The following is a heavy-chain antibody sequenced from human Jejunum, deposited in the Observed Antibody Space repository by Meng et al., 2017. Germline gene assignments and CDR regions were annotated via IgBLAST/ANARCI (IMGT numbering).Heavy chain of an antibody. CDR3: AYERTNSYYFDY. J-gene: IGHJ4*02. Sequence: QDLLQQSGPGLVKPSQTLSLTCAISGDSVSSNSAAWSWIRQSPSRGLEWLGRTYYRSKWYNDYAISVKGRITINPDTSKNQFSLQPNSVTPEDTAVYYCAYERTNSYYFDYWGQGTLVTVSS. V-gene: IGHV6-1*02. CDR2: TYYRSKWYN. CDR1: GDSVSSNSAA. D-gene: IGHD2-8*01.